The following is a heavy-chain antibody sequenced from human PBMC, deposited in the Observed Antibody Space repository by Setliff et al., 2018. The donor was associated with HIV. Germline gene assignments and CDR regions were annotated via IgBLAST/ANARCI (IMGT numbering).Heavy chain of an antibody. V-gene: IGHV1-69*05. D-gene: IGHD5-12*01. CDR1: GGTFSSYA. CDR2: IIPIFGTA. Sequence: RASVKVSCKASGGTFSSYAISWVRQAPGQGLEWMGGIIPIFGTANYAQKFQGRVTITTDESTSTAYMELSSLRSEDTAVYYCAIGGSGYNWVLVDAFDIWGQGTMVPSPQ. CDR3: AIGGSGYNWVLVDAFDI. J-gene: IGHJ3*02.